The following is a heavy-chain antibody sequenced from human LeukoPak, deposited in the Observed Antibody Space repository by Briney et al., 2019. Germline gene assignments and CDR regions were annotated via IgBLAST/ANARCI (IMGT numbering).Heavy chain of an antibody. CDR2: IYYSGST. CDR1: GGSISSYY. J-gene: IGHJ4*02. V-gene: IGHV4-59*08. D-gene: IGHD2-2*01. Sequence: SETLSLTCTVSGGSISSYYWSWIRQPPGKGLEWIGYIYYSGSTNYNPSLKSRVTISVDTSKNQFSLKLSSVTAADTAVYYCVRSGPNCSSTSCFRDYWGQGTLVTVSS. CDR3: VRSGPNCSSTSCFRDY.